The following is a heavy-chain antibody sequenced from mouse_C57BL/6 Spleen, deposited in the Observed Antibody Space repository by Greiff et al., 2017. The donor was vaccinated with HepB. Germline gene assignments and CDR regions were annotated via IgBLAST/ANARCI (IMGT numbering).Heavy chain of an antibody. CDR1: GFTFSDAW. V-gene: IGHV6-6*01. CDR2: IRNKANNHAT. D-gene: IGHD1-3*01. J-gene: IGHJ4*01. CDR3: TRGSSGKAYYYAMDY. Sequence: EVQLVESGGGLAQPGGSMKLSCAASGFTFSDAWMDWVRQSPEKGLEWVAEIRNKANNHATYYAESVKGRFTISRDDSKSSVYLQMNSLRAEDTGIYYCTRGSSGKAYYYAMDYWGQGTSVTVSS.